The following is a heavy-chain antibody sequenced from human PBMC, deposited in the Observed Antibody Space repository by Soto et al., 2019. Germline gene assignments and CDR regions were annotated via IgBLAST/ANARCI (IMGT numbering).Heavy chain of an antibody. CDR2: IYHSGST. V-gene: IGHV4-4*02. D-gene: IGHD3-22*01. CDR1: GGSISSSNW. CDR3: ARRTYYYDSSALDY. J-gene: IGHJ4*02. Sequence: SLTCAVSGGSISSSNWWSWVRQPPGKGLEWIGEIYHSGSTNYNPSLKSRVTISVDKSKNQFSLKLSSVTAADTAVYYCARRTYYYDSSALDYWGQGTLVTVPS.